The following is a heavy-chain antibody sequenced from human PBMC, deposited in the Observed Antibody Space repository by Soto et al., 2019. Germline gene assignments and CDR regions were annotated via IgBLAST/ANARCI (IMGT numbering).Heavy chain of an antibody. V-gene: IGHV4-34*01. Sequence: SETLSLTCAVYGGSFSGYYWSWIRQPPGKGLEWIGEINHSGSTNYNPSLKSRVTISVDTSKNQFSLKLSSVTAADTAVYYCATPRGERRRSGYYGMDVWGQGTTVTVSS. J-gene: IGHJ6*02. CDR1: GGSFSGYY. CDR3: ATPRGERRRSGYYGMDV. CDR2: INHSGST. D-gene: IGHD1-26*01.